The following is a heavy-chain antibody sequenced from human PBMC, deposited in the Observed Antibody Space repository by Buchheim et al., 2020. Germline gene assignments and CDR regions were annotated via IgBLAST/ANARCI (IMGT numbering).Heavy chain of an antibody. CDR3: AKVEGITGTTAFDY. Sequence: EVELVESGGGLVQPGGSLRLSCAASGFTFSKYWMSWVRQAPGKGLEWVASIKQDGSEEDYVGSLKGRFTISRDNAKNSLYLQMSGLRAEDTAVHFCAKVEGITGTTAFDYWGRGTL. CDR1: GFTFSKYW. CDR2: IKQDGSEE. V-gene: IGHV3-7*01. D-gene: IGHD1-7*01. J-gene: IGHJ4*02.